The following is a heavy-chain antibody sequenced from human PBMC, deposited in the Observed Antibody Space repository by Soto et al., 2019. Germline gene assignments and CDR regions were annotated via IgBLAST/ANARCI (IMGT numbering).Heavy chain of an antibody. D-gene: IGHD3-10*01. Sequence: QVQLVESGGGVVQPGRSLRLSCAASGFTFSSYGMHWVRQAAGKGLEWVAVISYDGSKKYYADSVKGRFTISRDNSKNTLYLQMNSLRAEDTAVYYCAKGGRMVRGDYFDYWGQGTLVTVSS. CDR2: ISYDGSKK. J-gene: IGHJ4*02. V-gene: IGHV3-30*18. CDR1: GFTFSSYG. CDR3: AKGGRMVRGDYFDY.